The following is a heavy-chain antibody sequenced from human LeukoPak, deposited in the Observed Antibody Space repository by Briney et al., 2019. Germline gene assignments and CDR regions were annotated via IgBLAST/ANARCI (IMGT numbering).Heavy chain of an antibody. CDR2: INPNSGGT. CDR1: GYTFTGYY. Sequence: EASVKVSCKASGYTFTGYYMHWVRQAPGQGLEWMGWINPNSGGTNYAQKFQGRVTMTRDTSISTAYMELSRLRSDDTAVYYCARDRSPYYDFWSGHDYWGQGTLVTVSS. D-gene: IGHD3-3*01. V-gene: IGHV1-2*02. CDR3: ARDRSPYYDFWSGHDY. J-gene: IGHJ4*02.